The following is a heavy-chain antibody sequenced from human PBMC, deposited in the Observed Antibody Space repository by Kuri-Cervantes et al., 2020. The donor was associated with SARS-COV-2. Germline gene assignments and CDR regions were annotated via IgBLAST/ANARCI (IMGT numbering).Heavy chain of an antibody. Sequence: ASVKVSCKASGYTFTSYGISWVRQAPGQGLEWMGWISAYNGNTNYAQKLQGRVTMTTDTSTSTAYMELRSLRSDDTAVYYCARDRYYYDSSGYIPFGYWGQGTLVTVSS. J-gene: IGHJ4*02. CDR2: ISAYNGNT. D-gene: IGHD3-22*01. V-gene: IGHV1-18*01. CDR1: GYTFTSYG. CDR3: ARDRYYYDSSGYIPFGY.